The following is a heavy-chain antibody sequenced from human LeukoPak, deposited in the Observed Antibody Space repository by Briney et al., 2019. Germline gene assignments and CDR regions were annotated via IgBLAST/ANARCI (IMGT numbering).Heavy chain of an antibody. CDR3: ARATYDTLTGYYLDY. J-gene: IGHJ4*02. D-gene: IGHD3-9*01. CDR1: GGSIRSGRYY. V-gene: IGHV4-31*03. CDR2: IYYSGST. Sequence: PSETLSLTCTVSGGSIRSGRYYWSWIRQHTGKGLELIGYIYYSGSTYYNPSLKSRVTISMDTSKNQFSLKLSSVTAADTAVYYCARATYDTLTGYYLDYWGQGTLVTVSS.